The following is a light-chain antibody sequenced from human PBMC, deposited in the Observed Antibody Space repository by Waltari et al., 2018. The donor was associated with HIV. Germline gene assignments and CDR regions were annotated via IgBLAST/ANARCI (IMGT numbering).Light chain of an antibody. CDR3: LQNIRAPFA. Sequence: DFLATQIPLSLTVSPGESASISCRATESLRHSNGRDYLDWYVQRPGQTPRLLIYLASNRASGVPDRFVGTGSGTDFTLRITRVEAADVGTYFCLQNIRAPFAFGQGT. CDR2: LAS. J-gene: IGKJ2*01. CDR1: ESLRHSNGRDY. V-gene: IGKV2-28*01.